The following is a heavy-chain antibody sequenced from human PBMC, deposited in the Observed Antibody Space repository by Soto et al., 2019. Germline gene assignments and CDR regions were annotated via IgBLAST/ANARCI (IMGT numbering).Heavy chain of an antibody. CDR1: GDSVSSNSVT. D-gene: IGHD2-8*01. CDR3: VRLIGNSWLDS. J-gene: IGHJ5*01. V-gene: IGHV6-1*01. Sequence: SQTLSLTCAISGDSVSSNSVTWNWIRQSPSRGLEWLGRTYYRSKWYNDYAVSVESRITINADTSKNQFFLQLNSVIPEDTAVYYCVRLIGNSWLDSWGQGTLVTVSS. CDR2: TYYRSKWYN.